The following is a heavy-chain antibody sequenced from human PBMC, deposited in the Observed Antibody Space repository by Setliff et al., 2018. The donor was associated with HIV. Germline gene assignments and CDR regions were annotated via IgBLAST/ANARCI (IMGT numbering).Heavy chain of an antibody. CDR2: IEYSGRT. J-gene: IGHJ6*03. V-gene: IGHV4-59*11. CDR1: GGSIRSHY. D-gene: IGHD3-22*01. CDR3: ARAFFFDTSGYRSYYHYMDV. Sequence: SETLSLTCTVSGGSIRSHYWTWIRQPPGRGLEWIGSIEYSGRTNQNPALKSRVTMSVDTSKNQFSLRLSSVTAADTATYYCARAFFFDTSGYRSYYHYMDVWGKGTTVTVSS.